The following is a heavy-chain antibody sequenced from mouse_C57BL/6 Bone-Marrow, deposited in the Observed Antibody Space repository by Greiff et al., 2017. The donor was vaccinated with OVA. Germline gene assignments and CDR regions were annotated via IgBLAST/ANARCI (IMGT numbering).Heavy chain of an antibody. CDR3: ASASGGYLYAMDY. CDR2: ISDGGSYT. J-gene: IGHJ4*01. D-gene: IGHD1-1*02. CDR1: GFTFSSYA. V-gene: IGHV5-4*03. Sequence: DVKLVESGGGLVKPGGSLKLSCAASGFTFSSYAMSWVRQTPEKRLEWVATISDGGSYTYYPDNVKGRFTISRDNAKNNLYLQMSHLKSEDTAMYYCASASGGYLYAMDYWGQGTSVTVSS.